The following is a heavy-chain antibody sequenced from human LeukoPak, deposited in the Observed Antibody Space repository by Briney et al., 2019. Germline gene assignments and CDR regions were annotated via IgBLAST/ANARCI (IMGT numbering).Heavy chain of an antibody. D-gene: IGHD3-22*01. CDR1: GGSISSYY. Sequence: SETLSLTCTVSGGSISSYYWSWIRQPPGKGLEWIGYIYTSGSTNYNPSLKSRVTISVDTSKNQFSLKLSSVTAADTAVYYCARQLYYYDSSGYYFGAFDIWGQGTMVTVSS. V-gene: IGHV4-4*09. CDR2: IYTSGST. CDR3: ARQLYYYDSSGYYFGAFDI. J-gene: IGHJ3*02.